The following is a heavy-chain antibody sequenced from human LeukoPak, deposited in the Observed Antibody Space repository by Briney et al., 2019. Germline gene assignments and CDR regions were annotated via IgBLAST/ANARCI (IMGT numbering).Heavy chain of an antibody. CDR3: AKGHYYGSGSLDY. D-gene: IGHD3-10*01. Sequence: GGSLRLSCAASGFTFSSFAMSWVRQAPGKGLEWVSAISGSGGSTYYADSVKGRFSISRDNSKNTLYLQMNSLRAEDTAVYYCAKGHYYGSGSLDYWGQGTLVTVSS. V-gene: IGHV3-23*01. CDR2: ISGSGGST. CDR1: GFTFSSFA. J-gene: IGHJ4*02.